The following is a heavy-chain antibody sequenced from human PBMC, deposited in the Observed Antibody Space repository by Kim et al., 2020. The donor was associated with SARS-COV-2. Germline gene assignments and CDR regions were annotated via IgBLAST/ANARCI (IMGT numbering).Heavy chain of an antibody. Sequence: SETLSLTCTVSGGSVSSGSYYWSWIRQSPGKGLEWIGYIYYSGSTNYNPSLKSRVTISVDTSKNQFSLKLSSVTAADTAVYYCAREGITRAGNYYFDYWGQGTLVTVSS. J-gene: IGHJ4*02. CDR1: GGSVSSGSYY. CDR2: IYYSGST. V-gene: IGHV4-61*01. CDR3: AREGITRAGNYYFDY.